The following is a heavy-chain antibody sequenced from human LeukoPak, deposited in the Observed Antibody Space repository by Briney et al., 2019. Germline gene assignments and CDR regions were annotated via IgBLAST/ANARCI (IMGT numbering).Heavy chain of an antibody. D-gene: IGHD3-3*01. CDR1: GGSISSGDYY. CDR3: ARVNPSVHYDFWSGYPRPSKQIDY. V-gene: IGHV4-30-4*01. Sequence: SQTLSLTCTVSGGSISSGDYYRSWIRQPPGKGLEWIGYIYYSGSTYYNPSLKSRVTISVDTSKNQFSLKLSSVTAADTAVYYCARVNPSVHYDFWSGYPRPSKQIDYWGQGTLVTVSS. J-gene: IGHJ4*02. CDR2: IYYSGST.